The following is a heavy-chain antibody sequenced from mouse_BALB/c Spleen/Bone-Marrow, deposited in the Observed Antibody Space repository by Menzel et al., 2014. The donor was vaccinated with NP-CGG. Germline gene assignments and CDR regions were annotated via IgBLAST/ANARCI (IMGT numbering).Heavy chain of an antibody. D-gene: IGHD1-2*01. V-gene: IGHV5-17*02. J-gene: IGHJ2*01. Sequence: EVHLVESGGGLVQPGGSRKLSCAASGFTFSSFGMHWVRQASEKGLEWVAYVSSGSSTIYYADTVKGRFTISRDNPKNTLFLQMTSLRSEDTAMYYCARSLITTATYYFDYWGQGTTLTVSS. CDR1: GFTFSSFG. CDR2: VSSGSSTI. CDR3: ARSLITTATYYFDY.